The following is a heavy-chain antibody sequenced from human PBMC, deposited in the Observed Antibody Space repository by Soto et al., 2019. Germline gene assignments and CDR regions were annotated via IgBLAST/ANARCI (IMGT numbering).Heavy chain of an antibody. CDR2: IYYSGSI. CDR3: ARLWGVDFDF. J-gene: IGHJ3*01. Sequence: SETLSLTCTVSGGSTSSYYWSWIWQPPGKGLEWIGYIYYSGSINYNPSLKSRVTISVDTSKNQFSLKLSSVTAADTAVYCCARLWGVDFDFSGQGTMVIV. D-gene: IGHD3-10*01. CDR1: GGSTSSYY. V-gene: IGHV4-59*01.